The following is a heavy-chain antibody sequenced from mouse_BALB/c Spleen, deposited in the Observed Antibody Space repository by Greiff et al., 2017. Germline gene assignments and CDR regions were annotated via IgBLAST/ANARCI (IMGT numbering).Heavy chain of an antibody. D-gene: IGHD2-3*01. Sequence: QVQLQQPGAELVRPGASVKLSCKASGYTFTSYWINWVKQRPGQGLEWIGNIYPSDSYTNYNQKFKDKATLTVDKSSSTAYMQLSSPTSEDSAVYYCTRSGLEGYYGPPMDYWGQGTSVTVSS. CDR3: TRSGLEGYYGPPMDY. V-gene: IGHV1-69*02. CDR1: GYTFTSYW. J-gene: IGHJ4*01. CDR2: IYPSDSYT.